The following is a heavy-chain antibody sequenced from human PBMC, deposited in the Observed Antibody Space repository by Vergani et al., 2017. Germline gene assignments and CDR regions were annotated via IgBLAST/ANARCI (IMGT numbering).Heavy chain of an antibody. V-gene: IGHV5-51*01. CDR3: ARGKSYYDSSGYSHYFDY. CDR1: GYSFTSYW. D-gene: IGHD3-22*01. J-gene: IGHJ4*02. CDR2: IYPGDSDT. Sequence: EVQLVQSGAEVKKPGESLKISCKGSGYSFTSYWIGWVRQMPGKGLEWMGIIYPGDSDTRYSPSFQGQVTISADKSISTAYLQLSSLKASDTAMYYCARGKSYYDSSGYSHYFDYWGQGTLVTVSS.